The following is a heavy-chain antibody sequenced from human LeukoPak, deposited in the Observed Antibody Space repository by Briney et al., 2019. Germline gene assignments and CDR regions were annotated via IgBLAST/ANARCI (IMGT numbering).Heavy chain of an antibody. CDR3: ARAGYGSGPFDI. V-gene: IGHV4-30-2*01. CDR2: IYHSGST. J-gene: IGHJ3*02. Sequence: SETLSLTCTVSGGSISSGGYSWSWIRQPPGKGLEWIGYIYHSGSTYYNPSLKSGVTISVDRSKNQFSLKLSSVTAADTAVYYCARAGYGSGPFDIWGQGTMATVSS. CDR1: GGSISSGGYS. D-gene: IGHD3-10*01.